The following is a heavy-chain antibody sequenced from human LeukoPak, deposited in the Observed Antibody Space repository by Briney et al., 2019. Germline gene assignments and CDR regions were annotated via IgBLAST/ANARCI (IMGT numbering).Heavy chain of an antibody. CDR3: AREGYSSSGSNFDY. J-gene: IGHJ4*02. CDR2: INPNTGGT. CDR1: GYTFTGYF. D-gene: IGHD6-13*01. Sequence: GASVKVSCEASGYTFTGYFMHWVRQAPGQGLEWMGWINPNTGGTNFAQTFQGRVTMTRDTSISTAYMELSRLRSDDTAVYYCAREGYSSSGSNFDYWGQGTLVTVSS. V-gene: IGHV1-2*02.